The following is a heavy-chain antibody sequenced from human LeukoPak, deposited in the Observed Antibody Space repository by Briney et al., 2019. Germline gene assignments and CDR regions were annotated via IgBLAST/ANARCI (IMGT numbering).Heavy chain of an antibody. D-gene: IGHD4-17*01. CDR2: ISGSGGST. Sequence: GGSLRLSCAASGFTFSSYAMSWVLQAPGKGLEWVSAISGSGGSTYYADSVKGRFTISRDNSKNTLYLQMNSLRAEDTALYYCARDGHGVPLDYWGQGTLVTVSP. CDR1: GFTFSSYA. V-gene: IGHV3-23*01. J-gene: IGHJ4*02. CDR3: ARDGHGVPLDY.